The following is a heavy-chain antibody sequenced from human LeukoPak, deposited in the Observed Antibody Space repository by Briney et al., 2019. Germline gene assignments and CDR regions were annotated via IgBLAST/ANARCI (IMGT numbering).Heavy chain of an antibody. CDR2: ISAYNGNT. CDR3: TSTGYSGHDPLHY. D-gene: IGHD5-12*01. V-gene: IGHV1-18*01. CDR1: GYTFTSYG. J-gene: IGHJ4*02. Sequence: ASVKVSCKASGYTFTSYGISWVRHAPGQGLEWMGWISAYNGNTKYAQTLQGRVTMTTDTSTSTAYMELRSLRSDDTAVYYCTSTGYSGHDPLHYWGRGTLVTVSS.